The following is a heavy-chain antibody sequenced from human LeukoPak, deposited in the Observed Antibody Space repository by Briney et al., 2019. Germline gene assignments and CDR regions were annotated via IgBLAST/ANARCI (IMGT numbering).Heavy chain of an antibody. J-gene: IGHJ6*02. CDR1: GGSISSSNW. CDR3: AKVVSGYYYDNPYYYYGMDV. CDR2: IYHSGST. Sequence: SGTLSLTCAVSGGSISSSNWWSWVRQPPGKGLEWIGEIYHSGSTNYNPSLKSRVTISVDKSKNQFSLKLSSVTAADTAVYYCAKVVSGYYYDNPYYYYGMDVWGQGTTVTVSS. D-gene: IGHD3-22*01. V-gene: IGHV4-4*02.